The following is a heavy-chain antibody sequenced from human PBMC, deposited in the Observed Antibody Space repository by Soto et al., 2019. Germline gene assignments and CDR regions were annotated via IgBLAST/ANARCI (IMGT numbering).Heavy chain of an antibody. CDR2: IYWDDDT. CDR1: GCSLTATGVG. D-gene: IGHD3-9*01. J-gene: IGHJ6*02. Sequence: TLANPAHSFTLTSTFSGCSLTATGVGLGWMRRLPGNSLEWLSLIYWDDDTRYSQSLRVRLTITKYTSKNQVVTRGTHMDPVDAGTYYCDFAWYGDQHYNGMGLWAQGTTVT. CDR3: DFAWYGDQHYNGMGL. V-gene: IGHV2-5*02.